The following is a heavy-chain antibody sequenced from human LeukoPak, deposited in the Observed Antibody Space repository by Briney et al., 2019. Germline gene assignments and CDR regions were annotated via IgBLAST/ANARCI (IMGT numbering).Heavy chain of an antibody. V-gene: IGHV3-64D*09. CDR2: ISINGVST. CDR1: GFTFSSYT. CDR3: VKDDSGSYDY. D-gene: IGHD1-26*01. Sequence: GGSLRLSCSAPGFTFSSYTMHWVRQAPGKGLQFVSAISINGVSTYYSDSVKGRFTISGDNSKNTLYLQMSSLRAEDTAVYYCVKDDSGSYDYWGQGTLVSVSS. J-gene: IGHJ4*02.